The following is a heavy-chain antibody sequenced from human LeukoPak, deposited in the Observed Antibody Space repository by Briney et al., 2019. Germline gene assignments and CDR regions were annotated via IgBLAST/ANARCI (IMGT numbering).Heavy chain of an antibody. D-gene: IGHD1-26*01. CDR3: TRARYSDY. CDR2: IKEDGTDK. CDR1: GFTFSSYW. Sequence: PGGSLRLSCAASGFTFSSYWMTWVRQAPGKGLEWVANIKEDGTDKNYVDSVKGRFTISRDNAKNSLYLQMNSLRPEDTAVYYCTRARYSDYWGQGTLVTVSS. V-gene: IGHV3-7*01. J-gene: IGHJ4*02.